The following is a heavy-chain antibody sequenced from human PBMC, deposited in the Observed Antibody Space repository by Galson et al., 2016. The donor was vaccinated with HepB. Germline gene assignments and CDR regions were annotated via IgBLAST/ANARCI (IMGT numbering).Heavy chain of an antibody. J-gene: IGHJ6*02. CDR2: ISVSSSYI. D-gene: IGHD2-21*02. CDR3: ARQLSFCGGDCFSAQYYYGLNV. CDR1: GFTFSSYT. Sequence: SLRLSCAGSGFTFSSYTMNWVRQAPGTGLAWVAFISVSSSYIYYVDSVKGRLTISRDDAKNSLYLQMNSLRAEDTAVSYCARQLSFCGGDCFSAQYYYGLNVWGQGTTVTVSS. V-gene: IGHV3-21*01.